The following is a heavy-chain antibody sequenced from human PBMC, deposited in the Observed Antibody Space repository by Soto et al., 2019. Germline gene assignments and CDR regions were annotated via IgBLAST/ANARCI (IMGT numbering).Heavy chain of an antibody. D-gene: IGHD1-1*01. CDR2: ISAYNGNT. V-gene: IGHV1-18*01. Sequence: GASVKVSCKASGYTFTSYGISWVRQAPGQGLEWMGWISAYNGNTNYAQKLQGRVTMTTDTSTSTAYMELRSLRSDDTAVFYCAAHNWNDVTYGYYYGMDVWGQGTTVTVSS. J-gene: IGHJ6*02. CDR1: GYTFTSYG. CDR3: AAHNWNDVTYGYYYGMDV.